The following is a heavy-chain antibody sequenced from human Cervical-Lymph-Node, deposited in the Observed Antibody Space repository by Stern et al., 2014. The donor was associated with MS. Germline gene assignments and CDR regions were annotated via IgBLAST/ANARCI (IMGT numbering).Heavy chain of an antibody. D-gene: IGHD6-19*01. CDR1: GFTFSSYS. J-gene: IGHJ4*02. CDR3: SRVGVSGWTSDY. Sequence: EVQLVQSGGGLVQPGGSLRLSCAASGFTFSSYSVNWVRLAPGKGLEWISYISSTSRNIYYADSVKGRFTISRDNAENSVYLQMNSLRVEDTALYYCSRVGVSGWTSDYWGQGTLVTVSS. V-gene: IGHV3-48*01. CDR2: ISSTSRNI.